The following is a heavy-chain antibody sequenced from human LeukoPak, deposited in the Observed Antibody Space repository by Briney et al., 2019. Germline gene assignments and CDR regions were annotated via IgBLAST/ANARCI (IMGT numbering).Heavy chain of an antibody. Sequence: PGRSLRLSCAASGFTFSSYGMHWVRQAPGKGLEWVAVIWYDGSNKYYADSVKGRFTISRDNSKNTLYLQMNSLRAEGTAVYYCATFVVPAAPSDYWGQGTLVTVSS. CDR2: IWYDGSNK. V-gene: IGHV3-33*01. D-gene: IGHD2-2*01. CDR1: GFTFSSYG. CDR3: ATFVVPAAPSDY. J-gene: IGHJ4*02.